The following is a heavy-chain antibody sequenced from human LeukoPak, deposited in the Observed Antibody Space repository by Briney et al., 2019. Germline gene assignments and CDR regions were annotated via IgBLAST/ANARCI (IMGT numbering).Heavy chain of an antibody. CDR1: GFTFSDYY. D-gene: IGHD6-19*01. J-gene: IGHJ4*02. CDR2: ISSSSSYT. V-gene: IGHV3-11*05. CDR3: ARVPRPVAAPDDY. Sequence: PGGSLTLSCAASGFTFSDYYMSWIRQAPGKGLEWVSYISSSSSYTNYADSVKGRFTISRDNAKNSLYLQMNSLRAEDTAVYYCARVPRPVAAPDDYWGQGTLSPSPQ.